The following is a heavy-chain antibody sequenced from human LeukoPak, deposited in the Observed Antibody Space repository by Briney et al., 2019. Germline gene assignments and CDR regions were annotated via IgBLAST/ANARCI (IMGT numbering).Heavy chain of an antibody. CDR3: ARDVGYYGSGSFDDY. CDR1: GFIVSSDY. Sequence: GGSLRLSCAASGFIVSSDYMTWVRQAPGKGLEWVSSISSSSSYIYYADSVKGRFTISRDNAKNSLYLQMNSLRAEDTAVYYCARDVGYYGSGSFDDYWGQGTLVTVSS. D-gene: IGHD3-10*01. CDR2: ISSSSSYI. J-gene: IGHJ4*02. V-gene: IGHV3-21*01.